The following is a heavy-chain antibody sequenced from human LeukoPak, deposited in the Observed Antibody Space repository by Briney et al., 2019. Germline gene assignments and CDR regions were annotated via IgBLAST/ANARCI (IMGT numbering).Heavy chain of an antibody. Sequence: GGSLRLSCAASGFTFSSYAMSWVRQAPGKGLEWVSGFSGSGGSTYYADSVKGRFTISRDNSKNTLYLQMNSLRAEDTAVYYCAKDRWSGITGFDYWGQGTLVTVPS. D-gene: IGHD1-7*01. V-gene: IGHV3-23*01. J-gene: IGHJ4*02. CDR1: GFTFSSYA. CDR3: AKDRWSGITGFDY. CDR2: FSGSGGST.